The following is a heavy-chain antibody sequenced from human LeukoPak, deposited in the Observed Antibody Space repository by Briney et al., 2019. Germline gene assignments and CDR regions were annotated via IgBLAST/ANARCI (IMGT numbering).Heavy chain of an antibody. CDR2: IYYSGST. V-gene: IGHV4-30-4*01. CDR1: GGSISSGDYY. D-gene: IGHD3-10*01. J-gene: IGHJ4*02. CDR3: ARGQDYYGTGSFDY. Sequence: SETLSLTCTVSGGSISSGDYYWSWIRQPPGKGLEWIGYIYYSGSTYYNPSLKSRVTISVDTSKNQFSLKLSSVTAADTAVYYCARGQDYYGTGSFDYWGQGTLVTVSS.